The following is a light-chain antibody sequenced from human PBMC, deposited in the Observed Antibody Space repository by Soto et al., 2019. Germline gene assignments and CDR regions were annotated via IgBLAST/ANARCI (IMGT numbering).Light chain of an antibody. CDR3: SSYAGSSTFVV. Sequence: QSALTQPASVSGSPGQSITISCTGTRRDVGGYNYVSWYQQYPGKSPKLLIYEVTHRPSGVSNRFSGSKSGNTASLTISGLQAEDEADYYCSSYAGSSTFVVFGGGTKVTVL. CDR1: RRDVGGYNY. J-gene: IGLJ2*01. V-gene: IGLV2-14*01. CDR2: EVT.